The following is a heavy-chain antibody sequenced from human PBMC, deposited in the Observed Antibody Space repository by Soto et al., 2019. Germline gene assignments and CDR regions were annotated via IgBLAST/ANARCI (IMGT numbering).Heavy chain of an antibody. CDR2: INPNSGGT. D-gene: IGHD3-10*01. CDR1: GYTFTGYY. Sequence: ASVKVSCKASGYTFTGYYMHWVRQAPGQGLEWMGWINPNSGGTNYAQKFQGRVTMTRDTSISTAYMELSRLRSDDTAVYYCARDLITYYYGSGSYPYGMDVWRQRTTVTVSS. V-gene: IGHV1-2*02. CDR3: ARDLITYYYGSGSYPYGMDV. J-gene: IGHJ6*02.